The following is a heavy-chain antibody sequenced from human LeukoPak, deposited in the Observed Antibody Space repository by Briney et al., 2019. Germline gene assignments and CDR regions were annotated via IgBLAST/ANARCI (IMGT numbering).Heavy chain of an antibody. V-gene: IGHV3-30-3*01. J-gene: IGHJ4*02. D-gene: IGHD2-2*02. CDR2: ISYDGSNK. Sequence: PGRSLRLSCAASGFTFSSYAMHWVRQAPGKGLEWVAVISYDGSNKYYADSVKGRFTISRDNSKNTLYLQMNSLRAEDTAVYYCANLPATPFDYWGQGTLVTVSS. CDR3: ANLPATPFDY. CDR1: GFTFSSYA.